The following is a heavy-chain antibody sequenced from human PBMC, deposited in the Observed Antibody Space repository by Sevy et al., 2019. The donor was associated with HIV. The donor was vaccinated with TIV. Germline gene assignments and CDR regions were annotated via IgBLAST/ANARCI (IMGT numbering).Heavy chain of an antibody. D-gene: IGHD2-15*01. CDR1: GFTFSSYA. Sequence: GGSLRLSCAASGFTFSSYAMHWVRQAPGKGLEWVAVISYDGSNKYYADSVKGRFTISRDNSKNTLYLQMNSLRAEDTAVYYCAREYCSGGSCYFKGYYYYYMDVWGKGTTVIVSS. J-gene: IGHJ6*03. CDR2: ISYDGSNK. V-gene: IGHV3-30-3*01. CDR3: AREYCSGGSCYFKGYYYYYMDV.